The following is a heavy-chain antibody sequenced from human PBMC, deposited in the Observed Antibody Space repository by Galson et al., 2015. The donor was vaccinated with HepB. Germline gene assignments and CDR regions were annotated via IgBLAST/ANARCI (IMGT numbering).Heavy chain of an antibody. J-gene: IGHJ4*02. CDR3: ARDRRFVRGWISEFDY. CDR2: IWDDGSKN. Sequence: SLRLSCAASGFTFSHYGMHWVRQTPGKGLQWVAVIWDDGSKNYYADSVKGRFTISRDNSKNTLYLQMNSLRAEDTAVYYCARDRRFVRGWISEFDYWGQGTLVTVSS. D-gene: IGHD5-12*01. V-gene: IGHV3-33*01. CDR1: GFTFSHYG.